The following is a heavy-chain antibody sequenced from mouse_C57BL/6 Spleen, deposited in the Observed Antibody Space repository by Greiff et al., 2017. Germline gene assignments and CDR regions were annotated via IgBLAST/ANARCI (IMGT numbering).Heavy chain of an antibody. CDR3: ARDYGSSPSEYVDG. CDR2: IDPSDSYT. V-gene: IGHV1-69*01. D-gene: IGHD1-1*01. J-gene: IGHJ1*03. CDR1: GYTFTSYW. Sequence: QVQLQQSGAELVMPGASVKLSCKASGYTFTSYWMHWVKPRPGQGLEWIGEIDPSDSYTNSNQQFKGKSTLTVDKSASTAYMQLSSLTSEDSAVDYCARDYGSSPSEYVDGGGTGTTVTVSS.